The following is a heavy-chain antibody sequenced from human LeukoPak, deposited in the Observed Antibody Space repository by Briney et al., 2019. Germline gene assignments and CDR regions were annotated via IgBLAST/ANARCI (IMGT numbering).Heavy chain of an antibody. CDR1: GGSVSSGSYY. V-gene: IGHV4-61*01. CDR3: ARDEFSYFDY. J-gene: IGHJ4*02. CDR2: IYYSGST. Sequence: PETLSLTCTVSGGSVSSGSYYWSWIRQPPGKGLEWIGYIYYSGSTNYNPSLKSRVTISVDTSKNQFSLKLSSVTAADTAVYYCARDEFSYFDYWGQGTLVTVSS.